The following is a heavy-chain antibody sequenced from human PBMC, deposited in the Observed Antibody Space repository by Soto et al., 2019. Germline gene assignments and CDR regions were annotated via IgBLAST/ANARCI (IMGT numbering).Heavy chain of an antibody. CDR3: ARRYYYGSGSLLGNWFDP. Sequence: PSETLCVTCTFSVGSISSGGYYWSWIRQHPGKGLEWIGYIYYSGSTYYNPSLKSRVTISVDTSKNQFSLKLSSVTAADTAVYYCARRYYYGSGSLLGNWFDPWGQGTLVTVSS. CDR2: IYYSGST. D-gene: IGHD3-10*01. CDR1: VGSISSGGYY. J-gene: IGHJ5*02. V-gene: IGHV4-31*03.